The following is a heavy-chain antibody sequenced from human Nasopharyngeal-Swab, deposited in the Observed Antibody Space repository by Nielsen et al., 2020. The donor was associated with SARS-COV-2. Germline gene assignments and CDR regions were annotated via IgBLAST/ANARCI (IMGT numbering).Heavy chain of an antibody. CDR1: GFTFTSSA. V-gene: IGHV1-58*01. CDR2: IVVGSGNT. J-gene: IGHJ4*02. D-gene: IGHD3-22*01. CDR3: ARGASYYDSSGYAFDY. Sequence: SVKVSCKASGFTFTSSAVQWVRQARGQRLEWIGWIVVGSGNTNYAQKFQERVTITRDMSTSTAYMELSSLRSEDTAVYYCARGASYYDSSGYAFDYWGQGTLVTVSS.